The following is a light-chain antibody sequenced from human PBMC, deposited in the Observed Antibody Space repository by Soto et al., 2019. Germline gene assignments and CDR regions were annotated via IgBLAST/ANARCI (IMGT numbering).Light chain of an antibody. Sequence: DIQMTQSPSTLSASVGDRVTITCRASQSISSWLAWYQQKPGKAPNLLIYKASSLESGVPSRFSGSGSGTEFTLTISSLQPDDFATYYCQQYNNYPWTFGQGTKVELK. J-gene: IGKJ1*01. CDR1: QSISSW. V-gene: IGKV1-5*03. CDR2: KAS. CDR3: QQYNNYPWT.